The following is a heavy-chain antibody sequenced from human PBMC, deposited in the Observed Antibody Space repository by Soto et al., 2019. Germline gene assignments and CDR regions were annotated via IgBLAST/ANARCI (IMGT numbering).Heavy chain of an antibody. V-gene: IGHV4-59*01. CDR2: IYYSGST. D-gene: IGHD3-22*01. CDR1: GGSISSYY. Sequence: SETLSLTCTVSGGSISSYYWSWIRQPPGKGLEWIGYIYYSGSTNYNPSLKSRVTISVDTSKNQFSLKLSSVTAADTAVYYCARDRLYYDSSGYNYYFDYWGQGTLVTVSS. CDR3: ARDRLYYDSSGYNYYFDY. J-gene: IGHJ4*02.